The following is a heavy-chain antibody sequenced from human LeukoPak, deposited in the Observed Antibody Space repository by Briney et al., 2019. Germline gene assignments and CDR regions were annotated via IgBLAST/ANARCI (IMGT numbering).Heavy chain of an antibody. CDR2: ISSSSSYI. Sequence: GGSLRLSCAASGFTFSSYSMNWVRQAPGKGLEWVSSISSSSSYIYYADSVKGRFTISRDNAKNSLYLQMNSLRAEDTAVYYCASEAAADQNTVPWGQGTLVTVSS. J-gene: IGHJ5*02. D-gene: IGHD6-13*01. CDR1: GFTFSSYS. V-gene: IGHV3-21*01. CDR3: ASEAAADQNTVP.